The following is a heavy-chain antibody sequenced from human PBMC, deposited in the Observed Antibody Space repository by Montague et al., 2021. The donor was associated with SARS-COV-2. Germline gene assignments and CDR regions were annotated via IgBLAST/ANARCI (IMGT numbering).Heavy chain of an antibody. D-gene: IGHD7-27*01. Sequence: SLRLSCAASGFSFSTFWMTWVRQAPGKGLEWVACIKPDGSDKYYVESVKGRFTISRDNARNSLYLQLNNLRAEDTAVYYCARDPNWGDHWGQGNLVTVSS. CDR2: IKPDGSDK. CDR1: GFSFSTFW. CDR3: ARDPNWGDH. V-gene: IGHV3-7*05. J-gene: IGHJ4*02.